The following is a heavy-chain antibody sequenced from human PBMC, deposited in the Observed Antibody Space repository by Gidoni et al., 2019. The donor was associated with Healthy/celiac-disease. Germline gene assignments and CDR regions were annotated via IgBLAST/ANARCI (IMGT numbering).Heavy chain of an antibody. CDR3: ARGYDILTGRDY. V-gene: IGHV4-34*01. Sequence: QVQLQQWGAGLLKPSETLSLTCAVYGGSFSGYYWSWIRQPPGKGLEWIGEINHSGSTNYNPSLKSRVTISVDTSKNQFSLKLSSVTAADTAVYYCARGYDILTGRDYWGQGTLVTVSS. D-gene: IGHD3-9*01. CDR1: GGSFSGYY. J-gene: IGHJ4*02. CDR2: INHSGST.